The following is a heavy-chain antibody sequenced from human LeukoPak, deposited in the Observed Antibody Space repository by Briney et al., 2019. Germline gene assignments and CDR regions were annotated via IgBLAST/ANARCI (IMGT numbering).Heavy chain of an antibody. CDR3: ARDLEDSSPFGAFDM. J-gene: IGHJ3*02. CDR1: GFTFSNYG. CDR2: IWFDGIRK. D-gene: IGHD3-22*01. Sequence: PGGTLRLSCAASGFTFSNYGMHWVRQVQGQERKWWAAIWFDGIRKYYADSVKGRLTISRDNSKNTLYLQMNSLSAEDTAVYYCARDLEDSSPFGAFDMWDQGTMVTVSS. V-gene: IGHV3-33*01.